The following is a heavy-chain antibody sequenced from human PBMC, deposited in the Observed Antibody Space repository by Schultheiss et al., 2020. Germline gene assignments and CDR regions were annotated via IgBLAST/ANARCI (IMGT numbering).Heavy chain of an antibody. Sequence: SGPTLVKPTQTLTLTCTFSGFSLSTSGMCVSWIRQPPGKALEWLALIDWDDDKYYSTSLKTRLTISKDTSKNQVVLTMTNMDPVDTATYYCARISSNRPYYYGMDVWGQGTTVTVSS. CDR2: IDWDDDK. J-gene: IGHJ6*02. CDR3: ARISSNRPYYYGMDV. CDR1: GFSLSTSGMC. V-gene: IGHV2-70*01. D-gene: IGHD2-2*01.